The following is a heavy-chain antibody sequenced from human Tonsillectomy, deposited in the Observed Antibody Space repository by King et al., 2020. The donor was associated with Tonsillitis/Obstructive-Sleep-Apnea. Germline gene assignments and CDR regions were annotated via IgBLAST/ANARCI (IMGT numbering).Heavy chain of an antibody. Sequence: QLQESGPGLVKPSETLSLTCTVSGGSISSSSYYWGWIRQPPGKGLEWIGSIYYSGSTYYNPSLKSRVTISVDTSKNQFSLKLSSVTAADTAVYYCARLGGEYSSLICGMDVWGQGTTVTVSS. V-gene: IGHV4-39*01. CDR1: GGSISSSSYY. J-gene: IGHJ6*02. CDR2: IYYSGST. D-gene: IGHD3-16*01. CDR3: ARLGGEYSSLICGMDV.